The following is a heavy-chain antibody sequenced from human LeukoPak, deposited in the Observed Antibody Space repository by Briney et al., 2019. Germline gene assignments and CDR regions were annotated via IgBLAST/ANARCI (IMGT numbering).Heavy chain of an antibody. J-gene: IGHJ5*02. Sequence: GGSLRLSCAASGFTFSNYWMHWVRQAPGKGLEWGSSISSSSSYIYYADSVKGRFTISRDNAKNSLYLQMNSLRAEDTAVYYCAREASSYYDFCNWFDPWGQGTLVTVSS. CDR1: GFTFSNYW. CDR2: ISSSSSYI. V-gene: IGHV3-21*01. CDR3: AREASSYYDFCNWFDP. D-gene: IGHD3-3*01.